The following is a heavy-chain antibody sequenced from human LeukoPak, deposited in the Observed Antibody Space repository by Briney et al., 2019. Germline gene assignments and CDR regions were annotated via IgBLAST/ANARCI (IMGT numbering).Heavy chain of an antibody. V-gene: IGHV1-2*02. CDR1: GYTFTGYY. J-gene: IGHJ5*02. CDR2: INPNSGGT. D-gene: IGHD3-10*01. Sequence: ASVKVSCKASGYTFTGYYMHWVRQAPGQGLEWMGWINPNSGGTNYAQKFQGRVTMTRDTSISTAYMELSRLRSDDTAVYYCARVWFGELLDGYNWFDPWGQGTLVTVSS. CDR3: ARVWFGELLDGYNWFDP.